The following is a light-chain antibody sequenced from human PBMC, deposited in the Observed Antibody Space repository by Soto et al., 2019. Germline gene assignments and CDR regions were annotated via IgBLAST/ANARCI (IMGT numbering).Light chain of an antibody. CDR2: DAS. CDR3: QQRSNWHPYT. J-gene: IGKJ2*01. V-gene: IGKV3-11*01. Sequence: EIVLTQSPATLSLSPGERATLSCRASQSVSSYLAWYQQKPGQAPRLLIYDASNRATGIPARFSGSGSGTDFTLTISGLEPEDFAVYYCQQRSNWHPYTFGQGTKLEIK. CDR1: QSVSSY.